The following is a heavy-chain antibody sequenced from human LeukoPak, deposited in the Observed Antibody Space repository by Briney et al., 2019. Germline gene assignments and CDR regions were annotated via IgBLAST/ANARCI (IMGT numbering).Heavy chain of an antibody. D-gene: IGHD6-6*01. CDR1: GGSISSGGYY. Sequence: PSETLSLTYTVSGGSISSGGYYWSWIRQPPGKGLEWIGYIYHSGSTYYNPSLKSRVTISVDRSKNQFSLKLSSVTAADTAVYYCAREGSSSSSYYYYMDVWGKGTTVTVSS. V-gene: IGHV4-30-2*01. CDR3: AREGSSSSSYYYYMDV. CDR2: IYHSGST. J-gene: IGHJ6*03.